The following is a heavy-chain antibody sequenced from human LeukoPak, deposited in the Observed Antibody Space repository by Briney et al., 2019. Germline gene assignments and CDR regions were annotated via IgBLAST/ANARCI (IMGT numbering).Heavy chain of an antibody. CDR2: IYTSGST. V-gene: IGHV4-61*02. Sequence: SQTLSLTCTVSGGSISSGSYYWSWIRQPAGKGLEWIGRIYTSGSTNYNPSLKSRVTISVDTSKNQFSLKLSSVTAADTAVYYCARGESSSPPLPLDYWGQGTLVTVSS. D-gene: IGHD2-2*01. CDR1: GGSISSGSYY. CDR3: ARGESSSPPLPLDY. J-gene: IGHJ4*02.